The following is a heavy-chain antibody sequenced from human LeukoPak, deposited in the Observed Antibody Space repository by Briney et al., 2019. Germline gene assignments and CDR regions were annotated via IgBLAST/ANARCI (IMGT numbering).Heavy chain of an antibody. Sequence: GGSLRLSCAASGFTFSSYAMSWVRQAPGKGLEWVSSISSSSSYVYYSDSVKGRFTISRDNAKNSLYLQMNSLRAEDTAVYYCATAPRIVGTTPLDYWGQGTPVTVSS. CDR1: GFTFSSYA. CDR2: ISSSSSYV. V-gene: IGHV3-21*01. J-gene: IGHJ4*02. D-gene: IGHD1-26*01. CDR3: ATAPRIVGTTPLDY.